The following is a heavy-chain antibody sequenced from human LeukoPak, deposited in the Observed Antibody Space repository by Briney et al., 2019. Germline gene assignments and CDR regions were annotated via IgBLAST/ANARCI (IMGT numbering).Heavy chain of an antibody. CDR2: ISGSASST. V-gene: IGHV3-23*01. CDR1: GFTFSTYA. J-gene: IGHJ6*02. D-gene: IGHD6-19*01. Sequence: GGSLRLSCVASGFTFSTYAMTWVRQAPGKGLEWVSSISGSASSTYYADSVKGRFTISRDNSKYTLYLQMNSLRAEDTAVYYCAKDLAAVPGRLGMDVWGQGTTVTVSS. CDR3: AKDLAAVPGRLGMDV.